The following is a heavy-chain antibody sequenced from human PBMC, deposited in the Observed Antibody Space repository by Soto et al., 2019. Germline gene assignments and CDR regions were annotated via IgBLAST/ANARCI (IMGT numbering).Heavy chain of an antibody. V-gene: IGHV4-34*01. J-gene: IGHJ3*02. CDR3: ARVERGTATTVVDAFDI. Sequence: QVQLQQWGAGLLKPSETLSLTCAVFGGSVNSGNYYWSWIRQPPGKGLEWIGEMSHSGGTHFNPSLQRWVTISVDTPKTQFSLKMSSVTAADPALYYCARVERGTATTVVDAFDIWGPGTMVTVSS. D-gene: IGHD1-1*01. CDR2: MSHSGGT. CDR1: GGSVNSGNYY.